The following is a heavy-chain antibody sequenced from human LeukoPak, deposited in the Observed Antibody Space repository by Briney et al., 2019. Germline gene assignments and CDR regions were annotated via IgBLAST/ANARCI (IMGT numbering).Heavy chain of an antibody. V-gene: IGHV5-51*01. Sequence: GGSLEISCKGSGYSFTSYWIGWGRQMPGKGLEGMGIIYPGDSDTRYSPSFQGQVTISADKSISTAYLQWSSLKASDTAMYYCARGVTYYYDSSGYYYNWFDPWGQGTLVTVSS. J-gene: IGHJ5*02. D-gene: IGHD3-22*01. CDR3: ARGVTYYYDSSGYYYNWFDP. CDR1: GYSFTSYW. CDR2: IYPGDSDT.